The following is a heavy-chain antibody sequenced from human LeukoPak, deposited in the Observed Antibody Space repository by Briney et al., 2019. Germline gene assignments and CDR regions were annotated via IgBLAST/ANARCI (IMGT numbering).Heavy chain of an antibody. Sequence: SETLSLTCTVSGGSISSSSYYWGWIRQPPGKGLEWIGSIYYSGSTYYNPSLKSRVTISVDTSKNQFSLKLSSVTAADTAVYYCARLTQWLRFYYYYYMDVWGKGTTVTVSS. D-gene: IGHD5-12*01. J-gene: IGHJ6*03. CDR2: IYYSGST. CDR3: ARLTQWLRFYYYYYMDV. V-gene: IGHV4-39*01. CDR1: GGSISSSSYY.